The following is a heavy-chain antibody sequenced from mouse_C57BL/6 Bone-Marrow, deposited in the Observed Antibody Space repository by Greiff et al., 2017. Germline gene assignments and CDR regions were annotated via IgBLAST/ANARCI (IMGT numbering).Heavy chain of an antibody. Sequence: VQLQQSGPVLVKPGASVKMSCKASGYTFTDYYMNWVKQSHGKSLEWIGVINPYNGGTSYNQKFKGKATLTVDKSSSTAYMELNSLTSEDSAVYYCARGGYSNLYWYFDGWGTGTTVTVSS. D-gene: IGHD2-5*01. CDR2: INPYNGGT. V-gene: IGHV1-19*01. J-gene: IGHJ1*03. CDR1: GYTFTDYY. CDR3: ARGGYSNLYWYFDG.